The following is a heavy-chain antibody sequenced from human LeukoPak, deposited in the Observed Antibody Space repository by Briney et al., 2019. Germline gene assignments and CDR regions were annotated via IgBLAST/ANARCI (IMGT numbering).Heavy chain of an antibody. J-gene: IGHJ5*02. CDR2: INHSGST. Sequence: PSETLSLTCAVYGGSFSGYYWSWIRQPPGKGLEWIGEINHSGSTNYNPSLKSRVTISVDTSKNQFSLKLSSVTAADPAVYYCARDLTGAANWFDPWGQGTLVTVSS. CDR1: GGSFSGYY. V-gene: IGHV4-34*01. D-gene: IGHD3-9*01. CDR3: ARDLTGAANWFDP.